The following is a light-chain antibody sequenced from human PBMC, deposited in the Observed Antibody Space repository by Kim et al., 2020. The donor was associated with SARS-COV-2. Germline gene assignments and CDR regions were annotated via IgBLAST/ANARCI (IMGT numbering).Light chain of an antibody. J-gene: IGKJ1*01. CDR1: QGVSTY. V-gene: IGKV1-9*01. Sequence: DIQLTQSPSFLSASVGDRVTISCRASQGVSTYFAWYQQKPGKAPKVLISAASTLQTGVPSRFSGSGSGTEFALTISGLQPDDVATYYCQQLYSYPWTFGQGTKVDIK. CDR3: QQLYSYPWT. CDR2: AAS.